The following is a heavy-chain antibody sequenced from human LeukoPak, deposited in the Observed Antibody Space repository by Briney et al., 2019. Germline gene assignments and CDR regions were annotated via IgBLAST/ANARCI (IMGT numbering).Heavy chain of an antibody. CDR2: IYYSGST. Sequence: SETLSLTCTVSGGSISSGGYYWSWIRQHPGKGLEWIGYIYYSGSTYYNPSLKSRVTISVDTSKNQFSLKLSFVTAADTAVYYCARDDCSGGSCYSDYWGQGTLVTVSS. V-gene: IGHV4-31*03. CDR3: ARDDCSGGSCYSDY. D-gene: IGHD2-15*01. CDR1: GGSISSGGYY. J-gene: IGHJ4*02.